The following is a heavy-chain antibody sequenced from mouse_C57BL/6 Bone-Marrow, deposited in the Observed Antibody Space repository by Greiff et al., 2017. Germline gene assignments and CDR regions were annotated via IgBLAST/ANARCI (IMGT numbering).Heavy chain of an antibody. CDR2: IRNKANNPAT. D-gene: IGHD1-1*01. CDR1: GFTFTDSW. CDR3: TRLRSYAMDY. Sequence: EVKVEESGGGLVQPGGSMKLSCAASGFTFTDSWMDWVSQSPGKGLEWVAEIRNKANNPATYYAESVKGTFTISRDDSKSSAYLQMNSLRAEDTGIYYCTRLRSYAMDYWGQGTSVTVSS. V-gene: IGHV6-6*01. J-gene: IGHJ4*01.